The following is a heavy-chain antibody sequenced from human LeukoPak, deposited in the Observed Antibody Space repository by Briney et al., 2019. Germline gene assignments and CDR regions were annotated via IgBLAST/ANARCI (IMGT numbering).Heavy chain of an antibody. CDR2: IYYSGST. CDR3: ARLWSYYYDSSGYWY. D-gene: IGHD3-22*01. Sequence: SETPSLTCTVSGGSISSSSYYWGWIRQPPGKGLERIGSIYYSGSTYYNPSLKRRVTISVDTSKNQFSLKLSSVTAADTAVYYCARLWSYYYDSSGYWYWGQGTLVTVSS. V-gene: IGHV4-39*01. J-gene: IGHJ4*02. CDR1: GGSISSSSYY.